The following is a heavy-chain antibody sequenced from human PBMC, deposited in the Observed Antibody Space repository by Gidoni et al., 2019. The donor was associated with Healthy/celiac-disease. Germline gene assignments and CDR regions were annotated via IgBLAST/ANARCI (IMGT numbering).Heavy chain of an antibody. V-gene: IGHV5-51*01. CDR1: GYSFNSYG. Sequence: EVQLVQSGAEVKKPGESRKICCKGAGYSFNSYGIGWVRQMPGKGLEWMGIIYPGDSDTRYSPSFQGQVTISADKSISTAYLQWSSLKASDTAMYYCASAAELTAGAFDIWGQGTMVTVSS. J-gene: IGHJ3*02. D-gene: IGHD1-26*01. CDR3: ASAAELTAGAFDI. CDR2: IYPGDSDT.